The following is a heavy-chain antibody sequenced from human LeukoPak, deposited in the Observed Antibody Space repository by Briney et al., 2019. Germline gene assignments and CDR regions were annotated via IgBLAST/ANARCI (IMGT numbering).Heavy chain of an antibody. J-gene: IGHJ3*02. Sequence: GGSLRLSCAASGFTFSSYEMNWVRQAPGKGLEWVSYISSSGYTISHADSVKGRFTISRDNAKNSLYLQMNSLRADDTAVYYCARLSSFGAFDIWGQGTMVTVSS. V-gene: IGHV3-48*03. D-gene: IGHD3-10*01. CDR1: GFTFSSYE. CDR2: ISSSGYTI. CDR3: ARLSSFGAFDI.